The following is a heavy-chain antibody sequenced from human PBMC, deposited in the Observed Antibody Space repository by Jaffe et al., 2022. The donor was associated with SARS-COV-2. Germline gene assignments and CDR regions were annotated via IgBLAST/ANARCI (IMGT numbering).Heavy chain of an antibody. CDR1: GFTFSSYS. V-gene: IGHV3-21*01. Sequence: EVQLVESGGGLVKPGGSLRLSCAASGFTFSSYSMNWVRQAPGKGLEWVSSISSSSSYIYYADSVKGRFTISRDNAKNSLYLQMNSLRAEDTAVYYCARDLYSWLGRDRRYNWFDPWGQGTLVTVSS. CDR2: ISSSSSYI. J-gene: IGHJ5*02. D-gene: IGHD2-15*01. CDR3: ARDLYSWLGRDRRYNWFDP.